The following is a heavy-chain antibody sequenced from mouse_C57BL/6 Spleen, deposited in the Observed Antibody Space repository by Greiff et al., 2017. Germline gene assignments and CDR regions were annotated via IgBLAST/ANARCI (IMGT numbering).Heavy chain of an antibody. CDR3: AIEGGTGYGWMDY. D-gene: IGHD3-2*02. CDR1: GFTFSSYA. CDR2: ISDGGSYT. V-gene: IGHV5-4*01. Sequence: EVKLMESGGGLVKPGGSLKLSCAASGFTFSSYAMSWVRQTPEKRLEWVATISDGGSYTYYPDNVKGRFTISRDNAKNSLYLQMSHLKSEDTAMYYCAIEGGTGYGWMDYWGQGTSVTVSS. J-gene: IGHJ4*01.